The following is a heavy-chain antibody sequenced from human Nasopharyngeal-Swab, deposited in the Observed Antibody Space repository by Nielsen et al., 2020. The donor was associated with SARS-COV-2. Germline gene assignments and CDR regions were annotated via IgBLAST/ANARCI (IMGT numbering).Heavy chain of an antibody. CDR2: ISTYNGNT. Sequence: WGRQAPGQGLEWLGWISTYNGNTNYAQKLQGRVTMTTDTSTSTAYMELRSLRSDDTAVYYCARDFCSGSYQDYWGQGTLVTVSS. D-gene: IGHD1-26*01. J-gene: IGHJ4*02. CDR3: ARDFCSGSYQDY. V-gene: IGHV1-18*01.